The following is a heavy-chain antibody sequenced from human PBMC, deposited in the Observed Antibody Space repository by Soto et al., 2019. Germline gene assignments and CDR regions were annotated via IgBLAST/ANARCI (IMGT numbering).Heavy chain of an antibody. J-gene: IGHJ4*02. CDR1: GYTFTSYG. Sequence: QVQLVQSGAEVKKPGASVKVSCKSSGYTFTSYGFSWVRQAPGQGLEWMGWINAYHGDTNYAQNLQGGVTLTTVTSASPVYRQVRSLRSDDTAVYCCVRDASSAGRGWHFDSWGQGTLVSVSS. D-gene: IGHD3-10*01. V-gene: IGHV1-18*01. CDR3: VRDASSAGRGWHFDS. CDR2: INAYHGDT.